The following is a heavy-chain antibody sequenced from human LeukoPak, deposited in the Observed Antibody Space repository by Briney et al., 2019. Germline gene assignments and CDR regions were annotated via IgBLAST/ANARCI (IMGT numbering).Heavy chain of an antibody. CDR1: GASISGSGYY. D-gene: IGHD3-22*01. CDR2: IYYTGNT. J-gene: IGHJ4*02. Sequence: SETLSLTCAVSGASISGSGYYLGWIRQPPGKGLEWIGNIYYTGNTYYNASLQSRVTISIDTSKNQFSLKLTSVTAADTAVYYCARVNYYDSSAYYIFDYWGQGTLVTVSS. V-gene: IGHV4-39*07. CDR3: ARVNYYDSSAYYIFDY.